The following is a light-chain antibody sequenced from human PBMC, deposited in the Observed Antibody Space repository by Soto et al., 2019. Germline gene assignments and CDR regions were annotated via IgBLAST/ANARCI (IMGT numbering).Light chain of an antibody. J-gene: IGKJ3*01. Sequence: DIQMTQSPSSLSASVGDRITITCQASQDIRNYLNWYQQKPGKAPKLLIYDASNLETGVPSRFSGSGSGTDFTFTISSLQPEDIATYYCQERYTWPPIFTFGPGTKLEIK. CDR3: QERYTWPPIFT. CDR1: QDIRNY. CDR2: DAS. V-gene: IGKV1-33*01.